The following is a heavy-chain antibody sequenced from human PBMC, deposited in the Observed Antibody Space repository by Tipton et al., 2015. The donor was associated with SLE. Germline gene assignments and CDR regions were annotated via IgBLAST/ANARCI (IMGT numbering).Heavy chain of an antibody. CDR3: GRAIGVHYFHV. D-gene: IGHD2-21*01. V-gene: IGHV4-39*07. J-gene: IGHJ4*02. Sequence: LQSRVTIPLDTSKNQLSLKLNSVTAADTAVYYCGRAIGVHYFHVWGQGTLVTVSS.